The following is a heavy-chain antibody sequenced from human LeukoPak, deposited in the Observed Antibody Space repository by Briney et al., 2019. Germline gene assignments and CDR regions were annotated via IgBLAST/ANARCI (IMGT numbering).Heavy chain of an antibody. CDR1: GFTFSSYA. CDR3: AKDMDSSGWYGEDY. CDR2: ISGSGGST. D-gene: IGHD6-19*01. J-gene: IGHJ4*02. Sequence: TGGSLRPSCAASGFTFSSYAMSWVRQAPGKGLEWVSAISGSGGSTYYADSVKGRFTISRDNSKNTLYLQMNSLRAEDTAVYYCAKDMDSSGWYGEDYWGQGTLVTVSS. V-gene: IGHV3-23*01.